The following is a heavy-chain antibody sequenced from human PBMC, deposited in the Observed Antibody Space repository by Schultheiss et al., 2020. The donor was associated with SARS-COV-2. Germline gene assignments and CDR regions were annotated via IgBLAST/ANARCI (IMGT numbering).Heavy chain of an antibody. CDR2: IWYDGSNK. V-gene: IGHV3-33*01. Sequence: GGSLRLSCAASGFTFSSYGMHWVRQAPGKGLEWVAVIWYDGSNKYYADSVKGRFTISRDNSKNTLYLQMNSLRAEDTAVYYCARRDYDYVWGSSSDYWGQGTLVTVSS. J-gene: IGHJ4*02. CDR3: ARRDYDYVWGSSSDY. D-gene: IGHD3-16*01. CDR1: GFTFSSYG.